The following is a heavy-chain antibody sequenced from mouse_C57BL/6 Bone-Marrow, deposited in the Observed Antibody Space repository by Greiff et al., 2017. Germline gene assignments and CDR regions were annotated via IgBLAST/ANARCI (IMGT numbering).Heavy chain of an antibody. CDR3: ARPSYVNSCGRARDY. D-gene: IGHD1-1*01. Sequence: VQLQQSVAELVRPGASVKLSCTASGFNIKNTYMHWVKQRPEQGLEWIGRIDPANGNTKYAPKFQGKATITADTSSNTAYLQLSSLTSEDPAIYHSARPSYVNSCGRARDYGGQGTSVTVSS. CDR2: IDPANGNT. V-gene: IGHV14-3*01. CDR1: GFNIKNTY. J-gene: IGHJ4*01.